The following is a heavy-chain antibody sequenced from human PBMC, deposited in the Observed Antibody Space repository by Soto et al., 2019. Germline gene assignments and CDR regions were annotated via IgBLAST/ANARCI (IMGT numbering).Heavy chain of an antibody. Sequence: EVQLLESGGGLVQPGGSLRLSCAASGFTFSSYAMSWVRQAPGKGLEWVSAISGSGGSTYYADSVKGRFTISRDNSKNTLYLQMNSLRAEDTAVYYCAKEGGRSYYDSSGLLYYFDYWGQGTLVTVSS. CDR1: GFTFSSYA. V-gene: IGHV3-23*01. CDR3: AKEGGRSYYDSSGLLYYFDY. J-gene: IGHJ4*02. D-gene: IGHD3-22*01. CDR2: ISGSGGST.